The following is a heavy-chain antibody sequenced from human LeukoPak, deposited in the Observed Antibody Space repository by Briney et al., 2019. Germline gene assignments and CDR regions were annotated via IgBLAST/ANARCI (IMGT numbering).Heavy chain of an antibody. CDR3: ARGVDGGNSDWFDP. CDR1: GYTFTSYD. Sequence: ASVKVSCKASGYTFTSYDINWVRQATGQGLEWKGWMNPNSGNTGYAQKFQGRVTMTRNTSISTAYMELSSLRSEDTAVYYCARGVDGGNSDWFDPWGQGTLVTVSS. V-gene: IGHV1-8*01. J-gene: IGHJ5*02. CDR2: MNPNSGNT. D-gene: IGHD4-23*01.